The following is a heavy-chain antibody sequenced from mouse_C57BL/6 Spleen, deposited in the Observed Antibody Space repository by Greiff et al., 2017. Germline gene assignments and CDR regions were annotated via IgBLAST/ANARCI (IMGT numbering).Heavy chain of an antibody. CDR3: TRGYDGYYGTYYFDY. V-gene: IGHV6-6*01. Sequence: EVKLMESGGGLVQPGGSMKLSCAASGFTFSDAWMDWVRQSPEKGLEWVAEIRNKANNHATYYAESVKGRFTISRDDSKSSVYLQMNSLRAEDTGIYYCTRGYDGYYGTYYFDYWGQGTTLTVSS. D-gene: IGHD2-3*01. CDR1: GFTFSDAW. CDR2: IRNKANNHAT. J-gene: IGHJ2*01.